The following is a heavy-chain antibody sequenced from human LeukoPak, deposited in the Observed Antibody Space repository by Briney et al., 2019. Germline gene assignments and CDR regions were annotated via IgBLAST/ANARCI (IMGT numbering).Heavy chain of an antibody. D-gene: IGHD2-15*01. J-gene: IGHJ4*02. CDR1: GGSISSYY. V-gene: IGHV4-59*01. Sequence: SETLSLTCTVPGGSISSYYWSWIRQPPGKGLEWIGYIYYSGSTNYNPSLKSRVTISVDTSKNQFSLKLSSVTAADTAVYYCARVLGYCSGGSCYSTSFDYWGQGTLVTVSS. CDR2: IYYSGST. CDR3: ARVLGYCSGGSCYSTSFDY.